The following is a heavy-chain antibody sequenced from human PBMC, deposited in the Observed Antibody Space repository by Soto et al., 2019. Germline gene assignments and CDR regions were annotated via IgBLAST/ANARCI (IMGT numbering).Heavy chain of an antibody. CDR1: GGSVSSGSYY. CDR3: AKMLRNYYYYGMDV. Sequence: SETLSLTCTVSGGSVSSGSYYWSWIRQPPGKGLEWIGYIYYSGSTNYNPSLKSRVTISVDTSKNQFSLKLSSVTAADTAVYYCAKMLRNYYYYGMDVWGQGTTVTVSS. J-gene: IGHJ6*02. D-gene: IGHD2-15*01. V-gene: IGHV4-61*01. CDR2: IYYSGST.